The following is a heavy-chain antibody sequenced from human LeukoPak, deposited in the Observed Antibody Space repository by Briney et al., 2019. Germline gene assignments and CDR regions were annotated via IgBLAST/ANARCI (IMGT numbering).Heavy chain of an antibody. Sequence: ASVKVSFKASGYTFTGYYIHWVRQAPGQGLEWMGWNNPNSGDTKYAQKFQGRVTMTRDTSISTAYMELNSLRSDDTAVYYCARYCSTATCSEGDVYWGQGTLVTVSS. CDR2: NNPNSGDT. V-gene: IGHV1-2*02. CDR3: ARYCSTATCSEGDVY. CDR1: GYTFTGYY. D-gene: IGHD2-2*01. J-gene: IGHJ4*02.